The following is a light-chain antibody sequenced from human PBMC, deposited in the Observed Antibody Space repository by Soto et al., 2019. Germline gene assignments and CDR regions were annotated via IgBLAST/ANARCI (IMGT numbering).Light chain of an antibody. CDR2: EVS. J-gene: IGLJ1*01. Sequence: QSALAQPASVSGSPGQSIAISCTGTSSDIGAYNYVSWYQQHPGKAPKLMIHEVSDRTSGDSFRFSGSKSGNTASLTISGLQAEDEADYYCSSYAGAYTLVFGTGTKLTVL. CDR1: SSDIGAYNY. CDR3: SSYAGAYTLV. V-gene: IGLV2-14*01.